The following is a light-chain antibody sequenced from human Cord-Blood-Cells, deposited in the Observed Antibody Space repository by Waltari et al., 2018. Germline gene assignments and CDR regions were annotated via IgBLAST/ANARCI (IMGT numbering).Light chain of an antibody. CDR1: SSDVGSYNL. V-gene: IGLV2-23*01. J-gene: IGLJ3*02. CDR2: EGS. CDR3: CSYAGSSTWV. Sequence: QSALTQPASVSGSPGQSITISCTGTSSDVGSYNLVSCYQQHPGKAPKLMIYEGSKRPSWVSNRFSGYKSGNTASLTISGLQAEDEADYYCCSYAGSSTWVFGGGTKLTVL.